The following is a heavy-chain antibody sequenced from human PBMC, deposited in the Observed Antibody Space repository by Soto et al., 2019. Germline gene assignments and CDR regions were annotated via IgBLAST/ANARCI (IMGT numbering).Heavy chain of an antibody. V-gene: IGHV3-21*04. CDR2: ISSSSSYI. CDR1: GFTFSSYS. D-gene: IGHD3-22*01. J-gene: IGHJ4*02. Sequence: PGGSLRLSCASSGFTFSSYSMNLVRQAPGKGLEWASSISSSSSYIYYADSVKGRFTISRDNSKNTLYLQMNSLRAEDTAVYYCAKNPGYYYDSTGYHFDYWGQGTLVTVSS. CDR3: AKNPGYYYDSTGYHFDY.